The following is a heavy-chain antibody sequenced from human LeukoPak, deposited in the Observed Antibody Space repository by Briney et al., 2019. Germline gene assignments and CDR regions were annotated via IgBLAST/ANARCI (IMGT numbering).Heavy chain of an antibody. CDR1: GGSISSYY. Sequence: SETLSLTCTVSGGSISSYYWSWIRQPPGKGLEWIGSIYHSGSTNYNPSLKSRATISVDTPKNQFSLKLSSVTAADTAVYYCARLGYCSSTNCYYYFDYWGQGTLVSVSS. CDR2: IYHSGST. J-gene: IGHJ4*02. V-gene: IGHV4-59*08. D-gene: IGHD2-2*01. CDR3: ARLGYCSSTNCYYYFDY.